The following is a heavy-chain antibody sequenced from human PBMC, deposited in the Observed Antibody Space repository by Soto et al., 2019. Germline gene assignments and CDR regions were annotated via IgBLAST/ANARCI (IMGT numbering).Heavy chain of an antibody. CDR1: GFTCSGYS. J-gene: IGHJ4*02. CDR3: AREDILGARSFDY. Sequence: GSLTLSCAASGFTCSGYSMNWVRQAPGKGLEWISYISSLSSPRYYAESVEGRFIISRDNAKNSLYLQMNSLRDEDTAVYFCAREDILGARSFDYWGQGALVTVSS. CDR2: ISSLSSPR. D-gene: IGHD1-26*01. V-gene: IGHV3-48*02.